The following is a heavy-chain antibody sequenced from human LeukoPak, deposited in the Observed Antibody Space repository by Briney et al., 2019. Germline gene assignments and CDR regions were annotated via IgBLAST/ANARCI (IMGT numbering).Heavy chain of an antibody. CDR1: GFTFSNAW. D-gene: IGHD4-17*01. CDR3: ARGGPYGDYQTDAFDI. CDR2: IKSKTDGGTT. V-gene: IGHV3-15*01. J-gene: IGHJ3*02. Sequence: PGGSLRLSCAASGFTFSNAWMSWVRQAPGKGLEWVGRIKSKTDGGTTDYAAPVKGRFTISRDDSKNTLYLQMNSLKTEDTAVYYCARGGPYGDYQTDAFDIWGQGTMVTVSS.